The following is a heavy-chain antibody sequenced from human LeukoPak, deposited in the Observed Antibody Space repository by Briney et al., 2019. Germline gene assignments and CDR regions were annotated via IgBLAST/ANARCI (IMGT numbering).Heavy chain of an antibody. CDR2: IYYSGST. Sequence: SETLSLTCTVSGGSISSYYWSWIRQPPGKGLEWIGYIYYSGSTNYNPSLKSRVTISVDTSKNQFSLKLSSVTAADTAVYYCARKSDGIIAPVENYFDYGGKGTLVTVS. CDR3: ARKSDGIIAPVENYFDY. D-gene: IGHD2-15*01. V-gene: IGHV4-59*08. CDR1: GGSISSYY. J-gene: IGHJ4*02.